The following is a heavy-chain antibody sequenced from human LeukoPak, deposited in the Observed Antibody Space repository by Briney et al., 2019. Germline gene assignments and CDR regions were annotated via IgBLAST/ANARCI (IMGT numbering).Heavy chain of an antibody. J-gene: IGHJ4*02. CDR1: GGSISSYY. CDR3: ASSGYSYGFGTYYFDY. Sequence: SETLSPTCTVSGGSISSYYWSWIRQPPGKGLEWIGYIYYSGSTNYNPSLKSRVTISVDTSKNQFSLKLSSVTAADTAVYYCASSGYSYGFGTYYFDYWGQGTLVTVSS. CDR2: IYYSGST. D-gene: IGHD5-18*01. V-gene: IGHV4-59*08.